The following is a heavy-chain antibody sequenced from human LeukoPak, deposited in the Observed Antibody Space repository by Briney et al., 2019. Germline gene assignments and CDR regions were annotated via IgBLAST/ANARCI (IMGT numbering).Heavy chain of an antibody. CDR1: GGSISSSSYY. V-gene: IGHV4-39*07. CDR2: IYYSGGT. J-gene: IGHJ4*02. CDR3: ARGGYGSGNFDY. D-gene: IGHD3-10*01. Sequence: SETLSLTCTVSGGSISSSSYYWGWIRQPPGKGLEWIGNIYYSGGTYYNPSLKSRVTISVDTSKNQFSLKLSSVTAADTAVYYCARGGYGSGNFDYWGQGTLVTVSS.